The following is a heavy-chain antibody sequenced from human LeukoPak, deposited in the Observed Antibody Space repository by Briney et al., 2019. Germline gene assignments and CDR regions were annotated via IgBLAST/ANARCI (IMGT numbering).Heavy chain of an antibody. CDR3: ARGVEPLAANTLAY. D-gene: IGHD1-14*01. CDR1: GFTFSSYV. Sequence: GGSLRLSCGASGFTFSSYVMHWVRQGPGKGLEWVAFIQYDGTNKYYTDSVKGRFTISRDNSKNTLYLEMNSLSPDDTAVYYCARGVEPLAANTLAYWGQGTLVTVSS. V-gene: IGHV3-30*02. CDR2: IQYDGTNK. J-gene: IGHJ4*02.